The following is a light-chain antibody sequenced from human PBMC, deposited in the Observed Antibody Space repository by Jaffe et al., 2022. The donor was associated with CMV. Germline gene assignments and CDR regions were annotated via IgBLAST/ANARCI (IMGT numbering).Light chain of an antibody. CDR3: QAWDSSTGGV. J-gene: IGLJ2*01. CDR1: KLGDTY. Sequence: SYELTQPPSVSVSPGQTASITCSGDKLGDTYTCWYQQKPGQSPVLVIYQDNKRPSGIPERFAGSNSGNTATLTISGAQAMDEADYYCQAWDSSTGGVFGGGTQLTVL. CDR2: QDN. V-gene: IGLV3-1*01.